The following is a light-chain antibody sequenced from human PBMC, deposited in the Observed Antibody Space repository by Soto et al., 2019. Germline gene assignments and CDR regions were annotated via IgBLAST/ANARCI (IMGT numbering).Light chain of an antibody. Sequence: QSALTQPDSVSGSPGQSITISCTGNSSDVGGDNYVSWYQQHPVKAPKLMIYDVTNRPSGVSDRFSGSKSGNTASLTISGLQAEDEADYYCSSYTSSSTPYVFGTGTKVTVL. V-gene: IGLV2-14*01. CDR2: DVT. CDR1: SSDVGGDNY. J-gene: IGLJ1*01. CDR3: SSYTSSSTPYV.